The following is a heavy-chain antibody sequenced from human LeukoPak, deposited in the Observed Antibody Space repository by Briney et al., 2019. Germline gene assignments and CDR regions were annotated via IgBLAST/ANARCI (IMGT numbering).Heavy chain of an antibody. CDR1: GGSFSGYY. D-gene: IGHD4-23*01. J-gene: IGHJ4*02. CDR2: INHSGST. CDR3: ARGFDYGGNSGNFDY. V-gene: IGHV4-34*01. Sequence: SETLSLTRAVYGGSFSGYYWSWIRQPPGKGLEWIGEINHSGSTNYNPSLKSRVTISVDTSKNQFSLKLSSVTAADTAVYYCARGFDYGGNSGNFDYWGQGTLVTVSS.